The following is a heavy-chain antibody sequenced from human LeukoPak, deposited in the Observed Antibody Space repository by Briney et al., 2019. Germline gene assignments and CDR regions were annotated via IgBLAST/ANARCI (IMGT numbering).Heavy chain of an antibody. CDR2: INNDGSVT. D-gene: IGHD1-1*01. CDR1: GFTFRSYW. CDR3: ARGGTDHAFDI. Sequence: GGSLRLSCAASGFTFRSYWMYWVRQPPGKGLVWVSRINNDGSVTTYADSVKGRFTISRDNGNNGVYLQMNSLRAEDTAVYYCARGGTDHAFDIWGQGTKVTVSS. J-gene: IGHJ3*02. V-gene: IGHV3-74*01.